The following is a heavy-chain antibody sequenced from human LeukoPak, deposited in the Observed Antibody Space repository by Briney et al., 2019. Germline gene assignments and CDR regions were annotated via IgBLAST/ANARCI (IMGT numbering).Heavy chain of an antibody. CDR1: GFTFSDYH. Sequence: GSLRLSCAASGFTFSDYHMTWIRQPPGKGLEWIGSIYYSGSTYYNPSLKSRVTISVDTSKNQFSLKLSSVTAADTAVYYCARLGIAARIFDYWGQGTLVTVSS. D-gene: IGHD6-6*01. CDR3: ARLGIAARIFDY. CDR2: IYYSGST. V-gene: IGHV4-39*01. J-gene: IGHJ4*02.